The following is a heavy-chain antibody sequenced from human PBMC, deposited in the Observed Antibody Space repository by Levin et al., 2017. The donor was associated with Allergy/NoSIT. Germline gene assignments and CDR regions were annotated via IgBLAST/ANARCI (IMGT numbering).Heavy chain of an antibody. CDR3: VGVRDFYDRSGYPGGLWFDP. Sequence: PSETLSLTCTISNGSITGFYWSRIRQPPGKGLEWIGYFYSTGRTMYNPSLKSRVTITLDTSKKQFSLNLRSVTAGASAVYCCVGVRDFYDRSGYPGGLWFDPWGQGTLVTVSS. CDR2: FYSTGRT. D-gene: IGHD3-22*01. CDR1: NGSITGFY. J-gene: IGHJ5*02. V-gene: IGHV4-59*01.